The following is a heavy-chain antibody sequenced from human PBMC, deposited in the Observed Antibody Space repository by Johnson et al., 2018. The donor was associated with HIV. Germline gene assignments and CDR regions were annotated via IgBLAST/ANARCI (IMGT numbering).Heavy chain of an antibody. J-gene: IGHJ3*02. Sequence: VQLVESGGDLAQPGGSLRLSCAASGITVSTNYMSWVRQAPGKGLEWVAVIFTVGDVYYSDSVKGRFTISRDNSKNTLYLQMNSLRADDTAVYYCAKDLQQPQRGEHALEQDACDIGGQGTMVTVSS. CDR2: IFTVGDV. CDR3: AKDLQQPQRGEHALEQDACDI. D-gene: IGHD6-13*01. CDR1: GITVSTNY. V-gene: IGHV3-66*02.